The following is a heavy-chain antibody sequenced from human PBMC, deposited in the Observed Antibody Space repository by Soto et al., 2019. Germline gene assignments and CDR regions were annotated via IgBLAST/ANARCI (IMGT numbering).Heavy chain of an antibody. V-gene: IGHV3-23*05. CDR3: ARGGADHYNYGMDV. D-gene: IGHD3-16*01. Sequence: QLSESGGGLLQPGGSLTLSCAASGFTLTTSAMTWVRQPPGKGLEWVSSMNGAATSTSYADSVKGRFTTSRDNSKNTLYLEINSLRAEDTAVYYCARGGADHYNYGMDVWGQGTTVIVSS. J-gene: IGHJ6*02. CDR1: GFTLTTSA. CDR2: MNGAATST.